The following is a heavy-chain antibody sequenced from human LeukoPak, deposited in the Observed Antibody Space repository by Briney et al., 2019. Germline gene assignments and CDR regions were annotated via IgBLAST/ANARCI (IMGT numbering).Heavy chain of an antibody. Sequence: SETLSLTFTVSGGSISSYYWSWIRQPPGKGLEWIGYIYYSGSTNYNPSLKSRVTISVDTSKNQFSLKLSSVTAADTAVYYCARVAYYYDSSGFRSWFDPWGQGTLVTVSS. J-gene: IGHJ5*02. D-gene: IGHD3-22*01. V-gene: IGHV4-59*01. CDR2: IYYSGST. CDR1: GGSISSYY. CDR3: ARVAYYYDSSGFRSWFDP.